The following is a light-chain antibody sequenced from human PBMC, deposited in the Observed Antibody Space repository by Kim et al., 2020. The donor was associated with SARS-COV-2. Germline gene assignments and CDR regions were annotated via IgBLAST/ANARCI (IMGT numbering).Light chain of an antibody. J-gene: IGKJ2*01. CDR3: QQYNSYSYT. CDR2: KAS. V-gene: IGKV1-5*03. Sequence: SAAVGDRVTIACRASQSISSCLAWYQQKPGKAPKLLIYKASSLESGVPSRFSGSGSGTEFTLTISSLQPDDFATYYCQQYNSYSYTFGQGTKLEI. CDR1: QSISSC.